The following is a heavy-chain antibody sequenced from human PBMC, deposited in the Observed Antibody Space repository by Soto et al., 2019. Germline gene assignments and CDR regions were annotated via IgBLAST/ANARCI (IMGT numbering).Heavy chain of an antibody. V-gene: IGHV3-33*01. CDR1: GVTFSSYG. Sequence: QVQLVESGGGVVQPGRSLRLSCAASGVTFSSYGMHWVSQAPGKGLEWVAVIWYDGSNKYYADSVKGRFTISRDNSQNTLYLQMTSLRAEDTAVYYCARTTSSGFYVDYWGQGTLVTVSS. CDR2: IWYDGSNK. D-gene: IGHD6-19*01. CDR3: ARTTSSGFYVDY. J-gene: IGHJ4*02.